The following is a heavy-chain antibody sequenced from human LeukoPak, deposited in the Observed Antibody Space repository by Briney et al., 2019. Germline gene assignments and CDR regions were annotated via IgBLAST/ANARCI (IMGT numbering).Heavy chain of an antibody. Sequence: PSETLSLTCTVSGGSISSGGYYWSWIRQPPGKGLEWIGYIYHSGSTYYNPSLKSRVTISVDRSKNQFSLKLSSVTAADAAVYYCARIFTSGSYVDYWGQGTLVTVSS. CDR1: GGSISSGGYY. CDR3: ARIFTSGSYVDY. D-gene: IGHD1-26*01. J-gene: IGHJ4*02. V-gene: IGHV4-30-2*01. CDR2: IYHSGST.